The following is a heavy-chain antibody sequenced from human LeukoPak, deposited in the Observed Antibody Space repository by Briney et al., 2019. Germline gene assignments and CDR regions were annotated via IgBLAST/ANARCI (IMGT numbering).Heavy chain of an antibody. Sequence: PGGSLRLSCAASGFTFSSYWMHWVRQAPGKGLVWVSRINSDGSSTRYADSVKGRLTISRDNAKNTLYLQMNSLRAEDTAVYYCAREGSYYYYDSSGYYCGLFDYWGQGTLVTVSS. CDR1: GFTFSSYW. V-gene: IGHV3-74*01. J-gene: IGHJ4*02. CDR3: AREGSYYYYDSSGYYCGLFDY. CDR2: INSDGSST. D-gene: IGHD3-22*01.